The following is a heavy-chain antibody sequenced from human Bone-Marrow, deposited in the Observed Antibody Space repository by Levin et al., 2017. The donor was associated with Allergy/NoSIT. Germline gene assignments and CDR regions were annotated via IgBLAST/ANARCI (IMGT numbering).Heavy chain of an antibody. V-gene: IGHV1-8*01. Sequence: GASVKVSCKASGYPFSTYNFYWVRQATGQGLEWMGWINPNSGDTYYPQTFQDRVIMTTETSTHTAYMELSGLTSGDTAVYYCARGGRGAGLLDAWGQGTLVTVSS. J-gene: IGHJ5*02. D-gene: IGHD3-10*01. CDR1: GYPFSTYN. CDR3: ARGGRGAGLLDA. CDR2: INPNSGDT.